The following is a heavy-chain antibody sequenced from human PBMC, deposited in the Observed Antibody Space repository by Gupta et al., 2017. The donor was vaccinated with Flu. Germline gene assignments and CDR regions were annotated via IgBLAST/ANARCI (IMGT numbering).Heavy chain of an antibody. J-gene: IGHJ3*02. CDR3: AKDRRGSGWYITAFDI. Sequence: EVLLLESGGGLVQPGGSLRLSCAASGFTFGRHAMRWVRPAPGKGLEWVSAISGSGGSTYYADSVKGRFTISRDNSKNTLYLQMNSLRAEDTAVYYCAKDRRGSGWYITAFDIWGQGTMVTVSS. V-gene: IGHV3-23*01. D-gene: IGHD6-19*01. CDR1: GFTFGRHA. CDR2: ISGSGGST.